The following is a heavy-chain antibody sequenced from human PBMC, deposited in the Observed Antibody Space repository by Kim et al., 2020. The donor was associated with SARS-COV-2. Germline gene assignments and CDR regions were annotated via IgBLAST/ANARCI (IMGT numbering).Heavy chain of an antibody. J-gene: IGHJ4*02. Sequence: GGSLRLSCAASGFTFSSYSMNWVRKASGKGLEWVSSISSSSSYIYYADSVKGRFTISRDNAKNSLYLQMNSLRAEDTAVYYCARSPQTHCSGGSCPDYWGQGTLVTVSS. CDR1: GFTFSSYS. V-gene: IGHV3-21*01. CDR3: ARSPQTHCSGGSCPDY. D-gene: IGHD2-15*01. CDR2: ISSSSSYI.